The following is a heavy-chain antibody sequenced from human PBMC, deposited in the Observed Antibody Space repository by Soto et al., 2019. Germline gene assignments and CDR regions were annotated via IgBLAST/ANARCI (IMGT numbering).Heavy chain of an antibody. V-gene: IGHV4-30-4*01. CDR1: GGSISSGEHF. CDR3: ARDQQLWLNDFDM. CDR2: IYYSGST. J-gene: IGHJ3*02. D-gene: IGHD5-18*01. Sequence: PSETLSLTCTVSGGSISSGEHFWSWIRQPPGKGLEWIAYIYYSGSTQYNPSFKSRVTISVDTSKNHFSLKLSSVTAADTAVYYCARDQQLWLNDFDMWGQGTMVTVSS.